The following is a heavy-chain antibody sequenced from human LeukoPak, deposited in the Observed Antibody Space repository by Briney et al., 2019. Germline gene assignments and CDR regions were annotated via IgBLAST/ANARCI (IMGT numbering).Heavy chain of an antibody. CDR1: GFTFDEYC. CDR3: ATCPGATSY. D-gene: IGHD4/OR15-4a*01. V-gene: IGHV3-20*04. J-gene: IGHJ4*02. Sequence: GGSLRLSCAASGFTFDEYCMSWVRQAPGKGLEWVSGINWNGGSTGYADSVKGRFTISRDNSKNTLYLQMHSLRAEDTAVYYCATCPGATSYWGQGTLVTVSS. CDR2: INWNGGST.